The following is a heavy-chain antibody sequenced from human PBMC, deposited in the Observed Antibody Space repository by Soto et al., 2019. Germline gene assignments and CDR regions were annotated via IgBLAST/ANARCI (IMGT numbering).Heavy chain of an antibody. J-gene: IGHJ4*02. CDR1: GFTFSTNG. CDR2: ISGSGGST. V-gene: IGHV3-23*01. Sequence: EVQLLESGGGLVQPGGSLRLSCAASGFTFSTNGMSWVRQAPGKGLEWVSAISGSGGSTYDADSVKGRFTISRDNSKNTLYLQMNSLRAEDTAVSDCAKGRRYYDSSGYYGYWGQGTLVTVSS. CDR3: AKGRRYYDSSGYYGY. D-gene: IGHD3-22*01.